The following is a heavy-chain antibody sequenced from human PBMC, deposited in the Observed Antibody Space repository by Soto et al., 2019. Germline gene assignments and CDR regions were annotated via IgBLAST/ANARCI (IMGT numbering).Heavy chain of an antibody. CDR1: GYTFTNYG. D-gene: IGHD1-26*01. V-gene: IGHV1-18*04. Sequence: QVQLVQSGAEVTKPGASVKVSCKASGYTFTNYGISWVRQAPGQGLEWMGWISGYNGNTNYAQKLQGRVTLTTDTSTNTAYMELRSLRSDDTAVYYCARDRDSGSFLGLFDYWGQGTLVTVSS. J-gene: IGHJ4*02. CDR3: ARDRDSGSFLGLFDY. CDR2: ISGYNGNT.